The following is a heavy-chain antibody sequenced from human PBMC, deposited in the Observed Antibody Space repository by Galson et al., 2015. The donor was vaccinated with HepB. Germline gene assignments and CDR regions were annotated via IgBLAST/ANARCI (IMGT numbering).Heavy chain of an antibody. Sequence: SLRLSCAASGFTFSDYYMSWIRQAPGKGLEWVSYISSSGSTINYADSVKGRFTISRDNTQNSLYLQMNSLRADDTAVYYCARSGCSTITCFWAYYYYYYMDVWGKGTTVTVSS. CDR3: ARSGCSTITCFWAYYYYYYMDV. V-gene: IGHV3-11*01. CDR2: ISSSGSTI. J-gene: IGHJ6*03. D-gene: IGHD2-2*01. CDR1: GFTFSDYY.